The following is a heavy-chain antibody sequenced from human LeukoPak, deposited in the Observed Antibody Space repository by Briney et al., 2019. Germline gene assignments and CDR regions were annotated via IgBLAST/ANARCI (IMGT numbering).Heavy chain of an antibody. CDR2: INHSGST. V-gene: IGHV4-34*01. CDR3: ARTRTSIAARHRLFDP. Sequence: NPSETLSLTCAVYGGSFSGYYWSWIRQPPGKGLEWIGEINHSGSTNYNPSLKSRVTISVDTSKNQFSLKLSSVTAADTAVYYCARTRTSIAARHRLFDPWGQGTLVTVSS. J-gene: IGHJ5*02. D-gene: IGHD6-6*01. CDR1: GGSFSGYY.